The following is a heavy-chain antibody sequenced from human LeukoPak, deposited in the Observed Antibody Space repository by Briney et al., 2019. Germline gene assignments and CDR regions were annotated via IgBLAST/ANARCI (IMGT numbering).Heavy chain of an antibody. J-gene: IGHJ4*02. V-gene: IGHV4-38-2*02. CDR3: TREEGGTTVDY. D-gene: IGHD1-1*01. CDR1: GYSINSGYF. CDR2: ISHSGTT. Sequence: SETLSLTCTVSGYSINSGYFWGWIRQPPGKGLEWIGSISHSGTTYYNPSLKSRITISQDTSRNQFSLKVSSVTAADAAAYYCTREEGGTTVDYWGQGTLVTVSS.